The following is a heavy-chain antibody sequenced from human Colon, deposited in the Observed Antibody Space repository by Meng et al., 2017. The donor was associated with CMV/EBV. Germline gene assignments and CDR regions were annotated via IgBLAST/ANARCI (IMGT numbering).Heavy chain of an antibody. CDR3: ARGRYTNSWYRVWFDS. CDR1: GDSIKRNDW. D-gene: IGHD6-13*01. J-gene: IGHJ5*01. CDR2: IYFTGGN. Sequence: SGDSIKRNDWWGRIRQPPGKGLEWIGHIYFTGGNYYNPDLKSRVRMSVDTSKNQFSLKLSSVTAVDTAIYYCARGRYTNSWYRVWFDSWGQGTLVTVSS. V-gene: IGHV4-28*01.